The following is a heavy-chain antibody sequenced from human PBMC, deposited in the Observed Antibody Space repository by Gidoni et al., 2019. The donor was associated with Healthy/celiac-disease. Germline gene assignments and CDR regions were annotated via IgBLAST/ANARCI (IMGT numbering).Heavy chain of an antibody. V-gene: IGHV4-61*01. CDR3: ARAVYYFDY. Sequence: QVQLQESGPGLVKPSETLSLPCTVSGGSVSIGSYYWSWIRQPPGKGLEWIGYIYYSGSTNYNPSLKSRVTISVDTSKNQFSLKLSSVTAADTAVYYCARAVYYFDYWGQGTLVTVSS. D-gene: IGHD2-8*01. CDR2: IYYSGST. J-gene: IGHJ4*02. CDR1: GGSVSIGSYY.